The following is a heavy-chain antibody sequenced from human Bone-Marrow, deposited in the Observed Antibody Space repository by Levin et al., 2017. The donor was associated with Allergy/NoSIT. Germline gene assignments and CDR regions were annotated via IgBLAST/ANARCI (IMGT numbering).Heavy chain of an antibody. CDR1: GFTFSSYD. Sequence: PGESLKISCAASGFTFSSYDMHWVRQATGKGLEWVSAIGTAGDTYYPGSVKGRFTISRENAKNSLYLQMNSLRAGDTAVYYCARVRYSYGYFDYWGQGTLVTVSS. J-gene: IGHJ4*02. V-gene: IGHV3-13*01. CDR3: ARVRYSYGYFDY. CDR2: IGTAGDT. D-gene: IGHD5-18*01.